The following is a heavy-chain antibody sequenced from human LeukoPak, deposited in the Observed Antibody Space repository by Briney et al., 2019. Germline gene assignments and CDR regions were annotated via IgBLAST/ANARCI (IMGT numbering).Heavy chain of an antibody. CDR2: IIPIFGTA. J-gene: IGHJ3*02. V-gene: IGHV1-69*05. CDR1: GGTFSSYA. Sequence: SVKASCKASGGTFSSYAISWVRQAPGQGLEWMGGIIPIFGTANYAQKFQGRVTITTDESTSTAYMELRSLRSDDTAVYYCARDLRYYDILTGYYYGPNDAFDIWGQGTMVTVSS. CDR3: ARDLRYYDILTGYYYGPNDAFDI. D-gene: IGHD3-9*01.